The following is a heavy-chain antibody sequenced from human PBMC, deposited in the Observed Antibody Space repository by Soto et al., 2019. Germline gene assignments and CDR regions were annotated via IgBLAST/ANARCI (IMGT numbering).Heavy chain of an antibody. CDR2: IYYSGST. D-gene: IGHD2-21*02. Sequence: SETLSLTCTVSGGSVSSGSYSWSWLRQPPGKGLEWIGYIYYSGSTNYNPSLKSRVTISVDTSKNQFSLKLSSVTAADTAVYYCARAEVVTAIPLHWGQGTLVTVSS. CDR1: GGSVSSGSYS. CDR3: ARAEVVTAIPLH. V-gene: IGHV4-61*01. J-gene: IGHJ1*01.